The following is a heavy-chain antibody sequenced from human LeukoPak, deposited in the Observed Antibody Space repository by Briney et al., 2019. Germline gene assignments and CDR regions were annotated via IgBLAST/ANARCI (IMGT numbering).Heavy chain of an antibody. V-gene: IGHV4-4*07. CDR3: ARDGDIVAHFDY. D-gene: IGHD5-12*01. J-gene: IGHJ4*02. Sequence: SETLSLTCTVSGGAISSYYWNWIRQPAVRGLEWIGRIYTSGSTNYNPSLKSRVTMSVDTSKNQFSLKLSSVTAADTAVYYCARDGDIVAHFDYWGQGTLVTVSS. CDR1: GGAISSYY. CDR2: IYTSGST.